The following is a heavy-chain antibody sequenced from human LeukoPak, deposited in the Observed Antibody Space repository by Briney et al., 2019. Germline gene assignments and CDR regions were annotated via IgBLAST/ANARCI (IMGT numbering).Heavy chain of an antibody. CDR2: INHSGST. CDR3: ARGRY. V-gene: IGHV4-34*01. J-gene: IGHJ4*02. CDR1: GGSFSGYY. Sequence: PSETLSLSCAVYGGSFSGYYWSWIRQPPGKGLEWIGEINHSGSTNYNPSLKSRVTISVDTSKNQFSLKLSSVTAADTAVYYCARGRYWGQGTLVTVSS.